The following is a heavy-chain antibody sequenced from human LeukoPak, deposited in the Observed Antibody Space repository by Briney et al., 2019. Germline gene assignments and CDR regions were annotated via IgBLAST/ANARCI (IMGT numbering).Heavy chain of an antibody. Sequence: GGSLRLSCAASGFTVSSNYMSWVRQAPGKGLEWVSVIYSGGSTYYADSVKGRFTISRDNSKNTLYLQVNSLRAEDTAVYYCARVLTTWDAFDIWGQGTMVTVSS. V-gene: IGHV3-53*01. D-gene: IGHD4-11*01. CDR1: GFTVSSNY. CDR2: IYSGGST. CDR3: ARVLTTWDAFDI. J-gene: IGHJ3*02.